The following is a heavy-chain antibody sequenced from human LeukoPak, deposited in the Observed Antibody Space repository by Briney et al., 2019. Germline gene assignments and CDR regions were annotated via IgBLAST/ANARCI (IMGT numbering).Heavy chain of an antibody. Sequence: VASVKVSFKASGYTFTGYYMHWVRQAPGQGLEWMGWINPNSGGTNYAQKFQGRVTMTRDTSISTAYMELSRLRSDDTAVYYCARGREEDYDILTGYPHYDAFDIWGQGTMVTVSS. J-gene: IGHJ3*02. CDR2: INPNSGGT. CDR1: GYTFTGYY. V-gene: IGHV1-2*02. CDR3: ARGREEDYDILTGYPHYDAFDI. D-gene: IGHD3-9*01.